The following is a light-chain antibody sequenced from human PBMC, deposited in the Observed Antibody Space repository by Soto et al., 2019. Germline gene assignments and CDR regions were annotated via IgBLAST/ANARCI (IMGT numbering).Light chain of an antibody. Sequence: EVVLTQSPATLSLSPGERATLSCRASQNVRTFLDWYQQKPGQAPRLLIYAASNRATGIPARFSGSGSGTDFTLTISSLQPEDFAVYYCQQQSHWPPWTFGQGTRVEIQ. CDR3: QQQSHWPPWT. CDR2: AAS. J-gene: IGKJ1*01. CDR1: QNVRTF. V-gene: IGKV3-11*01.